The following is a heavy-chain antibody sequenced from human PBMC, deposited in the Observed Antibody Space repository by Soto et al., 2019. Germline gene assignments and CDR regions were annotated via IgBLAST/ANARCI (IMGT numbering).Heavy chain of an antibody. CDR3: ARELNGPAAGVDYYYGMDV. CDR1: GGSISSGGYY. Sequence: QVQLQESGPGLVKPSQTLSLTCTVSGGSISSGGYYWSWIRQHPGKGLEWIGYIYYSGSTYYNPSLKSRVTISVDTSKNQFSLKLSSVTAADTAVYYCARELNGPAAGVDYYYGMDVWGQGTTVTVSS. V-gene: IGHV4-31*03. D-gene: IGHD2-2*01. CDR2: IYYSGST. J-gene: IGHJ6*02.